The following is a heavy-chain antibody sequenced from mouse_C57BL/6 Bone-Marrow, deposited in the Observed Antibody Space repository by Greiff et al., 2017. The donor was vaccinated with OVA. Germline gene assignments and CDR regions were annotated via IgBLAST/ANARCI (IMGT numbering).Heavy chain of an antibody. J-gene: IGHJ4*01. CDR2: ISDGGSYT. Sequence: EVKLVESGGGLVKPGGSLKLSCAASGFTFSSYAMSWVRQTPEKRLEWVATISDGGSYTYYPDNVKGRFPISRDNAKNNLYLQMSHLKSEDTAMYYCARASSGDDAMDYWGQGTSVTVSS. V-gene: IGHV5-4*03. CDR1: GFTFSSYA. D-gene: IGHD3-2*02. CDR3: ARASSGDDAMDY.